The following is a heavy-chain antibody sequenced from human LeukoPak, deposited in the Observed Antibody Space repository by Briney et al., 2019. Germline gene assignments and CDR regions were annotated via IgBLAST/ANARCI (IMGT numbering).Heavy chain of an antibody. CDR3: AKALVGGVTSQNIVYPLNDY. Sequence: PGGSLRLSCAASGFTFSSYAMSWVRQAPGKGLEWVSAISGSGGSTYYADSVKGRFTISRDNSKNTLYLQMNSLRAEDTAVYYCAKALVGGVTSQNIVYPLNDYWGQGTLVTVSS. CDR2: ISGSGGST. CDR1: GFTFSSYA. V-gene: IGHV3-23*01. D-gene: IGHD3-16*01. J-gene: IGHJ4*02.